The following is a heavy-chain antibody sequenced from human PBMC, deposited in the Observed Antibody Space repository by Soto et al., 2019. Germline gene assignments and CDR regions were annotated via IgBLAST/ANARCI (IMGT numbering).Heavy chain of an antibody. Sequence: SVKVSCKASGGTFSSYAISWVRQAPGQGLEWMGGIIPIFGTANYAQKFQGRVTITADESTSTAYMELSSLRSEDTAVYYCARGLRFSWRWPDAFDIWGQGTMVTVSS. J-gene: IGHJ3*02. CDR3: ARGLRFSWRWPDAFDI. CDR1: GGTFSSYA. V-gene: IGHV1-69*13. CDR2: IIPIFGTA. D-gene: IGHD2-15*01.